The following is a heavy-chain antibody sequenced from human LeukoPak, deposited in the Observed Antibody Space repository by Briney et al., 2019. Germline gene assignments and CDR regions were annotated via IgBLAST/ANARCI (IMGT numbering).Heavy chain of an antibody. J-gene: IGHJ4*02. CDR3: AKEAGSSSWSGGDYFDY. Sequence: QPGGSLRLSCAAPGFTFSSYAMSWVRQAPGKGLEWVSAISGSGGSTYYADSVKGRFTISRDNSKNTLYLQMNSLRAEDTAVYYCAKEAGSSSWSGGDYFDYWGQGTLVTVSS. D-gene: IGHD6-13*01. CDR2: ISGSGGST. CDR1: GFTFSSYA. V-gene: IGHV3-23*01.